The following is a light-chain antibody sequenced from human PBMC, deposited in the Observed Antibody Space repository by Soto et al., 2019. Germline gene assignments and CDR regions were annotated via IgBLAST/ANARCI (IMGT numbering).Light chain of an antibody. J-gene: IGKJ5*01. Sequence: DIQFTESRYFLSASVGDRVTIPCRPSQDIMDYLAWYQQRPGKAPKLLIYAASSLQSGVPSRFSGSGSGTEFTLTISSLQPEDFATYYCQQYYSYPQAFGQGTRLEI. CDR2: AAS. V-gene: IGKV1-9*01. CDR1: QDIMDY. CDR3: QQYYSYPQA.